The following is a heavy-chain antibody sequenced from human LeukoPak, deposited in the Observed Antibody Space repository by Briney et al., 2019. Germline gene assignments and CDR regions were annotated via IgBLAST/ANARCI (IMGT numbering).Heavy chain of an antibody. CDR1: GGSISTYY. J-gene: IGHJ1*01. D-gene: IGHD2-15*01. CDR3: ARLGWSGAEYFQH. CDR2: IYYTGST. V-gene: IGHV4-59*08. Sequence: SETLSLTCTVSGGSISTYYWSWIRQPPGKGLEWIGYIYYTGSTTYNPSLKSRVTISVDTSKNQFSLKLSSVTAADTAVYYCARLGWSGAEYFQHWGQGTLVTVSS.